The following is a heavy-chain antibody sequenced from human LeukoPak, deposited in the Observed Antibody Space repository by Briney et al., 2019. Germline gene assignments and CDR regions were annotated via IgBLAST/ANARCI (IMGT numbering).Heavy chain of an antibody. CDR2: IGGDGGST. Sequence: GGSLRLSCAASGFTFDDYAMHWVRQAPGKGLEWVSLIGGDGGSTYYADSVKGRFTISRDNSKNSLYLQMNSLSTEDTALYYCAKGGSGWSYYFDFWGQGTLVTVSS. J-gene: IGHJ4*02. CDR1: GFTFDDYA. D-gene: IGHD6-19*01. CDR3: AKGGSGWSYYFDF. V-gene: IGHV3-43*02.